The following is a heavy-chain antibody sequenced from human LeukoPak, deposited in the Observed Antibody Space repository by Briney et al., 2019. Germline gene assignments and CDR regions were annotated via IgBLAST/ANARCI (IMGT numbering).Heavy chain of an antibody. CDR2: INHSGST. CDR1: GGSISSSSYY. Sequence: PSETLSLTCTVSGGSISSSSYYWGWIRQPPGKGLEWIGEINHSGSTNYNPSLKSRVTISVDTSKNQFSLKLSSVTAADTAVYYCARGPVGLDYWGQGTLVTVSS. J-gene: IGHJ4*02. V-gene: IGHV4-39*07. D-gene: IGHD2-15*01. CDR3: ARGPVGLDY.